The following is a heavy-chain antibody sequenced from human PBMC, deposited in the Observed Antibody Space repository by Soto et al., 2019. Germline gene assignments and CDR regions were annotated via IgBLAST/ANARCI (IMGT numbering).Heavy chain of an antibody. CDR3: ALDTAMAKFDY. D-gene: IGHD5-18*01. CDR1: GFSLSTSGVG. V-gene: IGHV2-5*01. CDR2: IYWNDDK. J-gene: IGHJ4*02. Sequence: GSGPTLVNPTQTLTLTCSFSGFSLSTSGVGVVWIRQPPGKALEWLALIYWNDDKRYSPSLKSRLTITKDTSKKQVVLTMTNMDPVDTATYYCALDTAMAKFDYWGQGTLVTVSS.